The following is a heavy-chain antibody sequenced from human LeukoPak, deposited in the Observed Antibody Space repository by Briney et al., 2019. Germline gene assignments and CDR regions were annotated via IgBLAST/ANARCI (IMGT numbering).Heavy chain of an antibody. CDR1: GFTFSSYA. V-gene: IGHV3-30*04. CDR2: ISYDGSNK. Sequence: GGSLRLSCAASGFTFSSYAMHWVRQAPGKGLEWVAVISYDGSNKYYADSVKGRFTISRDNSKNTLYLQMNSLRPEDTAVYYCARPYSSRTYYYYYMDAWGKGTTVTVSS. D-gene: IGHD6-13*01. CDR3: ARPYSSRTYYYYYMDA. J-gene: IGHJ6*03.